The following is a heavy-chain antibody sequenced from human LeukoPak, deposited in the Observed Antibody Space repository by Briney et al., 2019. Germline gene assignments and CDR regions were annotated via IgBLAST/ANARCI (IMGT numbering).Heavy chain of an antibody. CDR1: GFSFSSYW. CDR2: IKQDGSEK. J-gene: IGHJ4*02. D-gene: IGHD1-26*01. CDR3: AREGGEWELLRTFDY. V-gene: IGHV3-7*01. Sequence: GGSLRLSCAASGFSFSSYWMSWVRQAPGKGLEWVANIKQDGSEKYYVDSVKGRFTISRDNAKNSLYLQMNSLRAEDTAVYYCAREGGEWELLRTFDYWGQGTLVTVSS.